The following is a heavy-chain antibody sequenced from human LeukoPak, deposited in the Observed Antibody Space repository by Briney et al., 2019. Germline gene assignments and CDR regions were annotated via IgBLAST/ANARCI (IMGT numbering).Heavy chain of an antibody. CDR3: ARDPNIVATSPIYYFDY. V-gene: IGHV1-46*01. CDR2: INPSGGST. Sequence: ASVKVSCKASGYTFTSYYMHLVRQAPRQGLEWMVIINPSGGSTSYAQKFQGRVTMTRDTSTSTVYMELSSLRSEDTAVYYCARDPNIVATSPIYYFDYWGQGTLVTVSS. J-gene: IGHJ4*02. D-gene: IGHD5-12*01. CDR1: GYTFTSYY.